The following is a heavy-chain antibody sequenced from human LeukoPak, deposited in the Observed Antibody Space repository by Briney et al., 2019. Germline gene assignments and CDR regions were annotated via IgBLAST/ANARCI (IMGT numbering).Heavy chain of an antibody. D-gene: IGHD4/OR15-4a*01. Sequence: SVKVSCKASGGTFSSLTINWVRQAPGQGLEWMGGIIPIFGRANYAQKFQGGVTITADDSTSTAYMGLSSLRAEDTAVYYCARRAGAYSHPYDYWGQGTLVTVSS. CDR1: GGTFSSLT. CDR3: ARRAGAYSHPYDY. J-gene: IGHJ4*02. V-gene: IGHV1-69*13. CDR2: IIPIFGRA.